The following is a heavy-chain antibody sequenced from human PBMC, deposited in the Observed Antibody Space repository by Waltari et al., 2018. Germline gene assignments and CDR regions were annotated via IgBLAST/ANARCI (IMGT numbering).Heavy chain of an antibody. CDR3: ASRWS. V-gene: IGHV3-72*01. CDR2: TRNKANSYAT. D-gene: IGHD2-15*01. CDR1: AFPFSDPY. Sequence: EVLLVELGGGLVQTGGSLRLSCAAPAFPFSDPYMDWVRQAPGKGLGWVGRTRNKANSYATECAASVKGRFTIARGDSKNSLYLQMNSLKTEDTAVYYCASRWSWGQGTLVTVSS. J-gene: IGHJ5*02.